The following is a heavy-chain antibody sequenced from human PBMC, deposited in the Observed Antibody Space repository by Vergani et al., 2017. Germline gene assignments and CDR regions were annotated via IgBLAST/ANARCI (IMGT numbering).Heavy chain of an antibody. V-gene: IGHV4-4*03. Sequence: QVQLQESGPGLVKPPGTLSLTCAVSRDSISSTNCWTWVRQPPGKGLEWIGEICHTEDTKYSPSLKSRVTVSVDGSRNLFSLRLNSVTAADTAVYYCATIGYRRWGYYFDYWGQGIMVTVSS. J-gene: IGHJ4*02. D-gene: IGHD2-2*02. CDR2: ICHTEDT. CDR3: ATIGYRRWGYYFDY. CDR1: RDSISSTNC.